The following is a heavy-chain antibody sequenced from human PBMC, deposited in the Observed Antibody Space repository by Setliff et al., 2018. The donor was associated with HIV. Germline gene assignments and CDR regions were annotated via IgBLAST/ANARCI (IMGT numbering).Heavy chain of an antibody. CDR3: TTFERLKVVSQRTFHI. J-gene: IGHJ3*02. CDR2: IKSKLDGGTT. D-gene: IGHD2-15*01. V-gene: IGHV3-15*01. Sequence: LRLSCAASGFIFSNAWMSWVRQAPGKGLEWLGRIKSKLDGGTTDYAAPLQGRFSISRDDSKNTLHLQMNSLKTEDTAVYYCTTFERLKVVSQRTFHIWGQGTMVTVSS. CDR1: GFIFSNAW.